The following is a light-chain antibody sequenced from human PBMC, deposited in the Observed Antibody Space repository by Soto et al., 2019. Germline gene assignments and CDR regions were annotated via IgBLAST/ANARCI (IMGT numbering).Light chain of an antibody. V-gene: IGLV2-8*01. Sequence: QSALTQPPSASGSPGQSVTISCTGTSSDVGNYNYVSWYQQYPGKAPKLMIYEVNKRPSGVPDRFSGSKSGNTASLTVSGFRVEEGVDNYSTQNQRAKIVVFGGGTKLTVL. J-gene: IGLJ2*01. CDR3: TQNQRAKIVV. CDR2: EVN. CDR1: SSDVGNYNY.